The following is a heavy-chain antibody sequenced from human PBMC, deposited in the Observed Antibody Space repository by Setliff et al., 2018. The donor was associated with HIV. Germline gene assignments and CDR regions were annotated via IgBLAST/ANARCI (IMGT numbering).Heavy chain of an antibody. CDR1: GGSISSSSYY. Sequence: SETLSLTCTVSGGSISSSSYYWGWIRQPQGKGLAWIGNIYYNGSTYSTPSLTSRVTISGDTSKNQFSLKLSSVTAADTAMYYCARSGGLVRGVITYYYMDVWGIGTTVTVSS. CDR2: IYYNGST. J-gene: IGHJ6*03. V-gene: IGHV4-39*01. D-gene: IGHD3-10*01. CDR3: ARSGGLVRGVITYYYMDV.